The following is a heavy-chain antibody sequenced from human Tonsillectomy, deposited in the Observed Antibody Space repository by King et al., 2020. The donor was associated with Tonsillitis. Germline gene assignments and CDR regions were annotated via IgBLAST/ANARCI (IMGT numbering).Heavy chain of an antibody. V-gene: IGHV1-2*02. J-gene: IGHJ4*02. CDR3: TRETLAFDS. Sequence: QLVQSGAEVKKPGASVKVSCKASGYTFFDYYIHWVRQAPGHGLEWLGWIIPHSGGTNFAQKFQGRVTMTRDTSINTAYMELSGLTSDDTAMYYCTRETLAFDSWGQGTLVTVSS. CDR1: GYTFFDYY. CDR2: IIPHSGGT.